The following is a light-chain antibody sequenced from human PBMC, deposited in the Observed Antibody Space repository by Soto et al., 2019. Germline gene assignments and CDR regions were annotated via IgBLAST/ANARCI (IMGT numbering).Light chain of an antibody. CDR2: KAS. V-gene: IGKV1-5*03. CDR3: QQYYSAPWT. Sequence: DIQMTQSPSTLSASVGDRVAITCRASQSITTLLAWYQQKPGKAPKLLIYKASSLETGVPSTFSGTGSGTEFTLTINSLQPYDFATYYCQQYYSAPWTFGQGTKVEI. J-gene: IGKJ1*01. CDR1: QSITTL.